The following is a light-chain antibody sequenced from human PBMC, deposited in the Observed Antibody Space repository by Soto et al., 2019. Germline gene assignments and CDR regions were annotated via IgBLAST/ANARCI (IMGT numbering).Light chain of an antibody. CDR1: QNISVW. J-gene: IGKJ2*01. CDR3: QQYDSSSPT. V-gene: IGKV1-5*01. Sequence: DIQMTQSPSTLSASVGDGVTITCRASQNISVWLSWYQQRPGKAPKFLIYDASSLETGVPSRFSGSASRTEFTLTISSLQPDDFATYSCQQYDSSSPTFGQGTKLEIK. CDR2: DAS.